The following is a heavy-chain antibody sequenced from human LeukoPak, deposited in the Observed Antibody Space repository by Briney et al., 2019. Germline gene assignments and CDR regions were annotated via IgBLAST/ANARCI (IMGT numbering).Heavy chain of an antibody. CDR3: ARSQFYSSGWSIDYYYYYMDV. J-gene: IGHJ6*03. D-gene: IGHD6-19*01. Sequence: SETLSLTCAVYGGSFSGYYWSWIRQPPGKGLEWIGEINHSGSTNYNPSLKSRVTISVDTSKNQFSLKLSSVTAADTAVYYCARSQFYSSGWSIDYYYYYMDVWGKGTTVTISS. CDR2: INHSGST. V-gene: IGHV4-34*01. CDR1: GGSFSGYY.